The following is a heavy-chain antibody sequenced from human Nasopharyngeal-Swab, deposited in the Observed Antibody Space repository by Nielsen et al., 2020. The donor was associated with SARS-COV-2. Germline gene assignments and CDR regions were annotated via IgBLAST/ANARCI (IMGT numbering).Heavy chain of an antibody. V-gene: IGHV4-39*01. CDR3: ARLPYEYDSPYYYYGMDV. D-gene: IGHD3-3*01. J-gene: IGHJ6*02. CDR1: GGSISSSSYY. CDR2: IYYSGST. Sequence: SETLSLTCTVSGGSISSSSYYWGWIRQPPGKGLEWIGSIYYSGSTYYNPSLKSRVTISVDTSKNQFSLKLSSVTAADTAVYYCARLPYEYDSPYYYYGMDVWGQGTTVTVSS.